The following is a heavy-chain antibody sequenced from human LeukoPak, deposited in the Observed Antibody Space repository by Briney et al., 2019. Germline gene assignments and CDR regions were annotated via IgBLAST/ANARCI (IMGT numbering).Heavy chain of an antibody. CDR1: GYSISSGYY. J-gene: IGHJ5*02. CDR3: ARRHYYDSGRFDP. CDR2: IYYSGNT. V-gene: IGHV4-38-2*02. D-gene: IGHD3-22*01. Sequence: PSETLSLTCTVSGYSISSGYYWGWIRQPPGKGLEWIGSIYYSGNTYYNPSLKSRVTISVDTSKNHFSLKVTSVTAADTAVYYCARRHYYDSGRFDPWGQGTLVTVSS.